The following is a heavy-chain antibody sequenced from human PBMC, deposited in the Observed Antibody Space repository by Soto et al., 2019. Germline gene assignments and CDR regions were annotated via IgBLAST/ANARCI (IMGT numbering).Heavy chain of an antibody. CDR2: MYESGNT. J-gene: IGHJ6*02. CDR3: ARVHGESYGLDV. CDR1: GGSISSGDYF. Sequence: QVQLQESGPELVKPSQTLSLTCTVSGGSISSGDYFWTWIRQAPGKGLEWIGYMYESGNTYYNPSLKSRVAISGDTSKNQVSLKVSSVTAADTAVYYCARVHGESYGLDVWGQGTTVTVSS. V-gene: IGHV4-30-4*01. D-gene: IGHD4-17*01.